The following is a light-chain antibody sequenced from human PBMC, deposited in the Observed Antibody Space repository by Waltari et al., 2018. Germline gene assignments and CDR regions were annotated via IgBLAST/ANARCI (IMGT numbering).Light chain of an antibody. CDR1: QSLLYSNGYNY. CDR2: LGS. CDR3: MQALQTPLT. Sequence: DIVMTQSPLSLPVTPGESASISCRSSQSLLYSNGYNYLDWYLQKPGQSPHLLIYLGSNRASGVPDRFSGSGSGTDFTLRISRVEADDVGVYYCMQALQTPLTFGPGTKVDIK. J-gene: IGKJ3*01. V-gene: IGKV2-28*01.